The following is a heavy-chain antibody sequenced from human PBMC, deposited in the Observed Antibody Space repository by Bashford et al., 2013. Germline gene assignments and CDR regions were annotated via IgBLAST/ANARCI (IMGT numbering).Heavy chain of an antibody. CDR1: GFTFSSYA. D-gene: IGHD6-19*01. CDR3: ATRESGYSSGWYYFDY. J-gene: IGHJ4*02. CDR2: ISYDGSNK. Sequence: GSLRLSCAASGFTFSSYAMHWVRQAPGKGLEWVAVISYDGSNKYYADSVKGRFTISRDNSKNTLYLQMNSLRAEDTAVYYCATRESGYSSGWYYFDYWGQGTLVTVSS. V-gene: IGHV3-30-3*01.